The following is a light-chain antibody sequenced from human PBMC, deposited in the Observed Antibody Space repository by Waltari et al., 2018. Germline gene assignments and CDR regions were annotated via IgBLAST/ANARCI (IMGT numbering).Light chain of an antibody. J-gene: IGKJ4*01. CDR1: QGISNY. CDR2: GAS. V-gene: IGKV1-27*01. Sequence: DSQMTQSPSSLSASVGDRVTITCRASQGISNYLAWYQKKPGKVTKLLIYGASTLQSGVPSRFSGSGSGTDFTLTIASLQPEDVATYYCQKYYSAPHTFGGGTKVEIK. CDR3: QKYYSAPHT.